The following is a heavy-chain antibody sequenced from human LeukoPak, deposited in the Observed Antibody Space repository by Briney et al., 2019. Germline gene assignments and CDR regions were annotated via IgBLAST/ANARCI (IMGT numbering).Heavy chain of an antibody. V-gene: IGHV1-2*02. D-gene: IGHD3-10*01. Sequence: ASVKVSCKASGYTFTGYYIHWVRQAPGQGLEWMGWINPDSGGTNYAQKFQGRVTMTRDTSIRTAYMELSRLRSDDTAMYYCARYYIEGRCFDYWGQGTLVTVSS. CDR3: ARYYIEGRCFDY. CDR1: GYTFTGYY. CDR2: INPDSGGT. J-gene: IGHJ4*02.